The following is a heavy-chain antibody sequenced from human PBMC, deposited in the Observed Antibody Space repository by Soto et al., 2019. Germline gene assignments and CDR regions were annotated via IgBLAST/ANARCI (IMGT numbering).Heavy chain of an antibody. D-gene: IGHD3-10*01. V-gene: IGHV1-69*13. CDR1: GGTFSSYA. J-gene: IGHJ6*02. CDR3: ARARRSMVRGVNDYYYGMDV. Sequence: SVKVSCKASGGTFSSYAISWLRQAPGQGLEWMGGIIPIFGTANYAQKFQGRVTITADESTSTAYMELSSLRSEDTAVYYCARARRSMVRGVNDYYYGMDVWGQGTTVTVSS. CDR2: IIPIFGTA.